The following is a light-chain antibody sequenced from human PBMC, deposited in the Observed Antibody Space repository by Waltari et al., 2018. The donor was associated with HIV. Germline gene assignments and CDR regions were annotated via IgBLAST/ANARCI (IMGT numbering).Light chain of an antibody. CDR1: QGISNW. V-gene: IGKV1-5*03. CDR2: KAS. J-gene: IGKJ5*01. Sequence: DIHMTQSPSTLSAFVGDRVTIICRASQGISNWLAWYQQKPGKAPKLLIHKASVLENGVSSRFSGSRFGTDFTLIIDSLEPDDFATYYCQQYNSDPSFGQGTRLEMK. CDR3: QQYNSDPS.